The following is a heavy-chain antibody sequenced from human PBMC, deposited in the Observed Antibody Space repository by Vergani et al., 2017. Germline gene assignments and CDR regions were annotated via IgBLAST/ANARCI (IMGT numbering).Heavy chain of an antibody. J-gene: IGHJ4*02. CDR3: ARGGWNDFWSGYHFDY. V-gene: IGHV3-11*06. CDR1: GFTFSYYY. Sequence: QVQLVESGGGLVKPGGSLRLSCAASGFTFSYYYMSWIRQAPGKGLEWVSYISSSSSYTNYADSVKGRFTISRDNAKNSLYLQMNSLRAEDTALYYCARGGWNDFWSGYHFDYWGQGTLVTVSS. D-gene: IGHD3-3*01. CDR2: ISSSSSYT.